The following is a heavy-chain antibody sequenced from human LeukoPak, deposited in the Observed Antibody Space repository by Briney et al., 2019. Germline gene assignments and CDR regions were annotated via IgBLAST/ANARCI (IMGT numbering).Heavy chain of an antibody. Sequence: SETLSLTCAVHGGSLSYYYWSWIRQPPEKGLEWIGEINRSGSTNYNPSLKSRLTISADTSRGQFSLKLSSVTAADTAVYYCASGEAAAGGYVDYWGQGILVIASS. CDR2: INRSGST. D-gene: IGHD6-13*01. CDR1: GGSLSYYY. CDR3: ASGEAAAGGYVDY. J-gene: IGHJ4*02. V-gene: IGHV4-34*01.